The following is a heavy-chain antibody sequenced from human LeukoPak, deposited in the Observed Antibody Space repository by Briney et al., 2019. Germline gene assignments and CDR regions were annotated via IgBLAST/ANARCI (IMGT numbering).Heavy chain of an antibody. CDR2: IYYSGST. D-gene: IGHD4-17*01. V-gene: IGHV4-59*01. CDR3: ARVKTTVTGEYYFDY. Sequence: SETLSLTCTVSGGSISSSYWSWIRQPPGKGLEWIGDIYYSGSTNYNPSLKGRVTISVDTSKNQFSLKLRSVTAADTAVYYCARVKTTVTGEYYFDYWGQGTLVTVSS. J-gene: IGHJ4*02. CDR1: GGSISSSY.